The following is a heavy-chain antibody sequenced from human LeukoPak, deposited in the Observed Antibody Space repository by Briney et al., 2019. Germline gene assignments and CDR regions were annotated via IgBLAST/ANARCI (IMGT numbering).Heavy chain of an antibody. J-gene: IGHJ5*02. CDR3: ARERITMVRGVIINNWFDP. Sequence: SETLSLTCTVSGGSISNYYWSWIRQPAGKGLEWIGRIYTSGSTNYNPSLKSRVTMSVDTSKNQFSLKLSSVTAADTAVYYCARERITMVRGVIINNWFDPWGQGTLVTVPS. V-gene: IGHV4-4*07. D-gene: IGHD3-10*01. CDR2: IYTSGST. CDR1: GGSISNYY.